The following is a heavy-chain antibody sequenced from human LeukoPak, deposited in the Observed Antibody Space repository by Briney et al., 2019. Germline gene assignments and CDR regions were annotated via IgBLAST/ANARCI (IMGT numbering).Heavy chain of an antibody. CDR3: ARADWDTAMIDY. CDR2: ISGSGGST. CDR1: GFTFSSYG. J-gene: IGHJ4*02. V-gene: IGHV3-23*01. D-gene: IGHD5-18*01. Sequence: GGTLRLSCAASGFTFSSYGMSWVRQAPGKGLEWVSAISGSGGSTYYADSVKGRFTISRDNAKNSLYLQMNSLRAEDTAAYYCARADWDTAMIDYWGQGTLVTVSS.